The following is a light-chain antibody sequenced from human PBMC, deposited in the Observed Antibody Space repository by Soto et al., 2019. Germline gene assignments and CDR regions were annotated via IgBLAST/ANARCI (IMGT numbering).Light chain of an antibody. V-gene: IGLV2-8*01. Sequence: QSVLTQPPSASGSPGQSVTISCTGTSSDVGGYNYVSWYQQHPGKAPKLMIYDVIKRPSGVPDRFSGSKSGNTASLTVSGLQAEDEADYYCSSHAGSNYVVFGGGTKLTVL. J-gene: IGLJ2*01. CDR1: SSDVGGYNY. CDR3: SSHAGSNYVV. CDR2: DVI.